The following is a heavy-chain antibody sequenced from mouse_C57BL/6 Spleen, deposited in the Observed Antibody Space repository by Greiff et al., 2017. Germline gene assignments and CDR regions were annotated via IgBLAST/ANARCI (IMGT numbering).Heavy chain of an antibody. J-gene: IGHJ4*01. D-gene: IGHD2-3*01. CDR2: INPNNGGT. V-gene: IGHV1-26*01. Sequence: VQLQQSGPELVKPGASVKISCKASGYTFTGYYMNWVKQSHGKSLEWIGDINPNNGGTSYNQKFKGKATLTVDTSSSTAYMELRSLTSEDSAVYYSARRYDGYYERGYYAMDYWGQGTSVTVSS. CDR1: GYTFTGYY. CDR3: ARRYDGYYERGYYAMDY.